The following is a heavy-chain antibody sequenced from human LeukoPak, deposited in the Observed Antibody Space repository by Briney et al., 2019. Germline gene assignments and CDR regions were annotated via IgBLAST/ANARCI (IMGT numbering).Heavy chain of an antibody. CDR3: ARDHDFWSGSYTGFFDY. D-gene: IGHD3-3*01. CDR1: GFTFSSYD. V-gene: IGHV3-48*03. J-gene: IGHJ4*02. CDR2: ISSSGSTI. Sequence: QPGGSLRLSCAASGFTFSSYDINWVRQAPGKGLEWVSCISSSGSTIYYADSVKGRFTISRDNAKNSLYLQMNSLRAEDTAVYYCARDHDFWSGSYTGFFDYWGQGTLVTVSS.